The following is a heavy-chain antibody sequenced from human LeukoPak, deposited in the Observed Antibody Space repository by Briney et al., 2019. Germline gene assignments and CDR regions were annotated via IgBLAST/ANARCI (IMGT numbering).Heavy chain of an antibody. Sequence: ASVKVSCKASGYTFTGYYMHWVRQAPGQGLEWMGWINPNSGGTNYAQKLQGRVTMTTDTSTSTAYMELGSLRSDDTAVYYCARGLEWLTRRHTWFDPWGQGTLVTVSS. CDR2: INPNSGGT. J-gene: IGHJ5*02. CDR1: GYTFTGYY. D-gene: IGHD3-3*01. V-gene: IGHV1-2*02. CDR3: ARGLEWLTRRHTWFDP.